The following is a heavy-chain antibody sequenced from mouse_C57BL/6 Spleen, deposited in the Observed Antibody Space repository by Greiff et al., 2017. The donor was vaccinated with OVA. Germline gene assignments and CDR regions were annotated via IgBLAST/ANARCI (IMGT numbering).Heavy chain of an antibody. D-gene: IGHD1-1*01. J-gene: IGHJ2*01. V-gene: IGHV1-64*01. Sequence: VQLQQPGAELVKPGASVKLSCKASGYTFTSYWMHWVKQRPGQGLEWIGMIHPNSGSTNYNEKFKSKATLTVDKSSSTAYMQLSSLTSEDSAVYYCARFTTVVAERLDYWGQGTTLTVSS. CDR1: GYTFTSYW. CDR2: IHPNSGST. CDR3: ARFTTVVAERLDY.